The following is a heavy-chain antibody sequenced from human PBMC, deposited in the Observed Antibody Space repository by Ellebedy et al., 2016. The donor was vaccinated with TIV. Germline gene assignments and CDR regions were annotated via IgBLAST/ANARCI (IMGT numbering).Heavy chain of an antibody. Sequence: GESLKISCAASGFNFSVSALHWVRQASGKGLEWVGRIRSKANDYATIFGASVKGRFTFSRDDSKNTAYLQMNSLKTEDTAVYYCAATANHGYMDVWGKGATVTVSS. CDR2: IRSKANDYAT. CDR3: AATANHGYMDV. J-gene: IGHJ6*03. CDR1: GFNFSVSA. V-gene: IGHV3-73*01.